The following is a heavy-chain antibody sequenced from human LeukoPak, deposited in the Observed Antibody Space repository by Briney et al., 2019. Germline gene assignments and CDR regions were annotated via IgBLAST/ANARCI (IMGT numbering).Heavy chain of an antibody. CDR3: AETLGDSVSRVDY. CDR2: VDDGGGAT. D-gene: IGHD6-13*01. V-gene: IGHV3-23*01. J-gene: IGHJ4*02. CDR1: GFTFSSYA. Sequence: PGGSLRLSCAASGFTFSSYAMSWVRQAPGKGLEWVSGVDDGGGATYYADSVEGRFTISRDNSKNTLYLQMNSLRAEDTALYYFAETLGDSVSRVDYWGQGTLGTVSS.